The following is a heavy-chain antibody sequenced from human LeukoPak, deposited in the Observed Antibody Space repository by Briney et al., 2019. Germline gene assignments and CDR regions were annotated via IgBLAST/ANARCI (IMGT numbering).Heavy chain of an antibody. CDR2: ISAYNGNT. CDR1: GYTFTRYY. V-gene: IGHV1-18*04. D-gene: IGHD1-1*01. J-gene: IGHJ4*02. CDR3: AREGRVTGTTR. Sequence: ASVKVSCKASGYTFTRYYMHWVRQAPGQGLEWMGWISAYNGNTNYAQKLQGRVTMTTDTSTSTAYMELRSLRSDDTAVYYCAREGRVTGTTRWGQGTLVTVSS.